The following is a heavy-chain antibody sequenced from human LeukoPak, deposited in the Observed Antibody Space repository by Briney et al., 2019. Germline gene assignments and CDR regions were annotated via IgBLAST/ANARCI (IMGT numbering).Heavy chain of an antibody. CDR1: GDSVSNNNYA. J-gene: IGHJ3*01. CDR3: AGGYAFDV. V-gene: IGHV6-1*01. CDR2: TYYRSQWHN. Sequence: SQTLSFTCAISGDSVSNNNYAWNWIRQSPSRGLEWLGRTYYRSQWHNDYARSVMGRISVDPDTSKDQFSLHLRSVTPDDTAVYYCAGGYAFDVWGQGTMVTVSS.